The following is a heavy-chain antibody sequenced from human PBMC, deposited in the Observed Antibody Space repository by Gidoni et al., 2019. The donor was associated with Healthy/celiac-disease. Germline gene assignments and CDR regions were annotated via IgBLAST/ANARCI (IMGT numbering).Heavy chain of an antibody. D-gene: IGHD3-16*01. V-gene: IGHV4-61*02. J-gene: IGHJ6*02. CDR3: ARGLSLGLGV. Sequence: NPSLKSRVTISVDTSKNQFSLKLSSVTAADTAVYYCARGLSLGLGVWGQGTTVTVSS.